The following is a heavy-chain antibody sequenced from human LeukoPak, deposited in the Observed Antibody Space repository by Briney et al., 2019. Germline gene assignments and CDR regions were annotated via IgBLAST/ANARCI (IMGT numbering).Heavy chain of an antibody. J-gene: IGHJ6*04. D-gene: IGHD3-10*02. CDR2: ISSSGSTI. Sequence: PGGSLRLSCAASGFTFSNAWMTWVRQAPGKGLEWVSYISSSGSTIYYADSVKGRFTISRDNAKNSLYLQMNSLRAEDTAVYYCAELGITMIGGVWGKGTTVTISS. V-gene: IGHV3-48*04. CDR3: AELGITMIGGV. CDR1: GFTFSNAW.